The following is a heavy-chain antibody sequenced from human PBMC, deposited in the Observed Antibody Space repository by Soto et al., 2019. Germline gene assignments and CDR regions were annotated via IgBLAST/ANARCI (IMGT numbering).Heavy chain of an antibody. CDR1: GFTFSSYS. Sequence: GGSLRLSCAASGFTFSSYSMNWVRQAPGKGLEWVSYISSSSSTIYYADSVKGRFTISRDNAKNSLYLQMNSLRDEDTAVYYCARDQWGYSYGKRKFDYWGQGTLVTVSS. V-gene: IGHV3-48*02. D-gene: IGHD5-18*01. CDR2: ISSSSSTI. CDR3: ARDQWGYSYGKRKFDY. J-gene: IGHJ4*02.